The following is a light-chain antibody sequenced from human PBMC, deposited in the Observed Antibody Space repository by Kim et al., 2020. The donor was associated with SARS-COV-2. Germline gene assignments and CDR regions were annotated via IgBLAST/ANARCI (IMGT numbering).Light chain of an antibody. J-gene: IGLJ3*02. CDR1: SGSVSTSYY. Sequence: QTVVTQEPSFSVSPGGTVTLTCGLSSGSVSTSYYPNWFQQTPGQAPRTLIYNTNTRSSGVPDRFSGSILGNKAALTITGAQADDESDYYCMLYVGSGIWVFGGGTQLTVL. CDR3: MLYVGSGIWV. V-gene: IGLV8-61*01. CDR2: NTN.